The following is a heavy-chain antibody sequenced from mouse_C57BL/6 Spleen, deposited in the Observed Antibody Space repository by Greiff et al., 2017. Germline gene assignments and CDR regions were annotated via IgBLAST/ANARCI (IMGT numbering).Heavy chain of an antibody. D-gene: IGHD2-5*01. Sequence: DVKLVESGGGLVQPKGSLKLSCAASGFSFNTYAMNWVRQAPGKGLEWVARIRSKSNNYATYYADSVKDRFTISREDSESMLYLQMNNLKTEDTAMYYCAYSNYDYYAMDYWGQGTSVTVSS. CDR2: IRSKSNNYAT. V-gene: IGHV10-1*01. J-gene: IGHJ4*01. CDR3: AYSNYDYYAMDY. CDR1: GFSFNTYA.